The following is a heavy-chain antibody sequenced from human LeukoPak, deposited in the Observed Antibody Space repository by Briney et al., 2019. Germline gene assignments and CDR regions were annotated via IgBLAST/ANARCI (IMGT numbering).Heavy chain of an antibody. CDR1: GGSISSYY. D-gene: IGHD6-13*01. CDR2: IYYSGST. CDR3: AVGYSSSWYTYYYYGMDV. J-gene: IGHJ6*02. V-gene: IGHV4-59*08. Sequence: SETLSLTCTVSGGSISSYYWSWIRQPPGKGLEWIGYIYYSGSTNYNPSLKSRVTISVDTSKNQFSLKLSSVTAADTAVYYCAVGYSSSWYTYYYYGMDVWGQGTTVTVSS.